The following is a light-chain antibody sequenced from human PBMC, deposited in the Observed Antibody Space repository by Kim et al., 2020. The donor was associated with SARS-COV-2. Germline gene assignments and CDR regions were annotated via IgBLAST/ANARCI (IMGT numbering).Light chain of an antibody. CDR3: QQYNDWPPLT. CDR2: DAS. CDR1: QSVRSN. V-gene: IGKV3-15*01. J-gene: IGKJ5*01. Sequence: YLGERATFSCRASQSVRSNLAWYQQKPGQAPRLLIYDASNRATGIPVRFSGSGSGTEFTLTISRLQSEDFAVYYCQQYNDWPPLTFGQGTRLEIK.